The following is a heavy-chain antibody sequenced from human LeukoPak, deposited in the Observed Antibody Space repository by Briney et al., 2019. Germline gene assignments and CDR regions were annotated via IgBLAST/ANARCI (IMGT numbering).Heavy chain of an antibody. CDR3: ARDQGGSSYRHAFDF. V-gene: IGHV4-61*01. J-gene: IGHJ3*01. CDR1: GVSVSSASYY. Sequence: SETLSLNCTVSGVSVSSASYYWTWIRQSPGKGLEWIGYMYHTGSFIYNPSLKSRVTISIDTSTNQFSLKLNSVTAADTAMYYCARDQGGSSYRHAFDFWGQGTPVIVSS. D-gene: IGHD1-26*01. CDR2: MYHTGSF.